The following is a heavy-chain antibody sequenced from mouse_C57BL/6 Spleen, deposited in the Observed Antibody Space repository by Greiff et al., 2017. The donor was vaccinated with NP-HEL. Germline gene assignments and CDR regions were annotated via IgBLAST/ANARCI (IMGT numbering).Heavy chain of an antibody. CDR3: ARDGSTGFAY. V-gene: IGHV5-17*01. CDR2: ISSGSSTI. J-gene: IGHJ3*01. Sequence: EVKLVESGGGLVKPGGSLKLSCAASGFTFSDYGMHWVRQAPEKGLEWVAYISSGSSTIYYADTVKGRFTISRDNAKNILFLQMTSLRSEDTAMYYCARDGSTGFAYWGQGTLVTVAA. D-gene: IGHD1-1*01. CDR1: GFTFSDYG.